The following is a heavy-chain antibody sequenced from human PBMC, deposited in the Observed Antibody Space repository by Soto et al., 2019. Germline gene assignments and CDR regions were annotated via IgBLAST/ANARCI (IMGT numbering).Heavy chain of an antibody. CDR2: IYSGGST. D-gene: IGHD2-15*01. Sequence: GGSLRLSCAASGFTVSSNYMSWVRQAPGKGLEWVSVIYSGGSTYYADSVRGRFTISRDNSKNTLYLQMNSLRAEDTAVYYCARVRSDRVVVVVAATENFDYWGQGT. CDR3: ARVRSDRVVVVVAATENFDY. CDR1: GFTVSSNY. V-gene: IGHV3-66*01. J-gene: IGHJ4*02.